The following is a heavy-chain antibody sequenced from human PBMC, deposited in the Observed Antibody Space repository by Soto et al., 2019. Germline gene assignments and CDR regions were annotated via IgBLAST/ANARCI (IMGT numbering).Heavy chain of an antibody. CDR3: AKEPLDY. CDR2: ISYDGSNK. V-gene: IGHV3-30*18. CDR1: GFTFSSYG. J-gene: IGHJ4*02. Sequence: QVQLVESGGGVVQPGRSLRLSCAASGFTFSSYGMHWVRQAPGKGLEWVAVISYDGSNKYYADSVKGRFTISRDNSKNTLYLQMNSLRAEDTAVYYCAKEPLDYWGQGTLVTVSS.